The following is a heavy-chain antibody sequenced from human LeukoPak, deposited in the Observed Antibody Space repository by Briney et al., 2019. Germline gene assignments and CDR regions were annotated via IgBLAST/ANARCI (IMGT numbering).Heavy chain of an antibody. Sequence: PGGSLRLSCAASGFTFSSLWMHWVRQAPGKGLVWVSRVNTDGSSTSYADSVKGRFTISRDNAKNTVYLQMNSLRAEDTAVYYCARGVGTVPAAIHDYWGQGTLVTVSS. J-gene: IGHJ4*02. CDR3: ARGVGTVPAAIHDY. D-gene: IGHD2-2*01. CDR2: VNTDGSST. CDR1: GFTFSSLW. V-gene: IGHV3-74*01.